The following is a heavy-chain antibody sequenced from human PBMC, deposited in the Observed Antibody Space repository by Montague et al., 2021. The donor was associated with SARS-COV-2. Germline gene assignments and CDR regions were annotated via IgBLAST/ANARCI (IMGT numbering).Heavy chain of an antibody. Sequence: SETLSLTCSVSGGSITAYYWSWIRQPPAKGLERMGYTLHSGSTNYNPSLKSRVIISVDKAKNQFSLELSSVTAADTAVYYCGRLGPARQCSVSTCSPSWGQGTLVTVSS. CDR1: GGSITAYY. D-gene: IGHD2-2*01. CDR2: TLHSGST. V-gene: IGHV4-59*01. CDR3: GRLGPARQCSVSTCSPS. J-gene: IGHJ5*02.